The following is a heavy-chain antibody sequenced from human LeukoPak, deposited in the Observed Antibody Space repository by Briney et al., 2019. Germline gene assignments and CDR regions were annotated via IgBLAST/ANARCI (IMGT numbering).Heavy chain of an antibody. CDR1: GFTFSSYT. CDR2: GSTSGNTI. CDR3: ARDLRYCSGGTCSPYYFDY. J-gene: IGHJ4*02. V-gene: IGHV3-48*02. D-gene: IGHD2-15*01. Sequence: GGSLSLSCAASGFTFSSYTMNWVRQAPGKGKERISFGSTSGNTIYYADSVRGRFTISRDNAKNSLYLQMSSLRDEDTAVYYCARDLRYCSGGTCSPYYFDYWGQGTLVTVSS.